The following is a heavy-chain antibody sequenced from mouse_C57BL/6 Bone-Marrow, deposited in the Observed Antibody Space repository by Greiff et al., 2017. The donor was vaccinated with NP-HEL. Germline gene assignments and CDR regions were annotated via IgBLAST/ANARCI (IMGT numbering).Heavy chain of an antibody. CDR1: YTFSRRVH. J-gene: IGHJ3*01. D-gene: IGHD1-1*01. CDR2: GQGLEWIG. V-gene: IGHV1-87*01. Sequence: VHLVESGPELARPWASVKISCQAFYTFSRRVHFAIRDTNSWMQWVKQRPGQGLEWIGALYTGNGDTSYNQKFKGKATLTADKSPSTAYMQLSSLTSEDSAVYYCAFNYYGSSPWFAYWGKGTLVTVSA. CDR3: SEDSAVYYCAFNYYGSSPWFAY.